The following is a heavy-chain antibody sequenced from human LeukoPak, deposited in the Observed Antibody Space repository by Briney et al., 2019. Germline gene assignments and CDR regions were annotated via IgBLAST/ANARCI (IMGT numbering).Heavy chain of an antibody. Sequence: SETLSLTXTVSGGSISSYYWSWIRQPAGKGLEWIGRIYTSGSTNYNPSLKSRVTMSVDTSKNQFSLKLSSVTAADTAVYYCATDGNSGWYFYYFDYWGQGTLVTVSS. J-gene: IGHJ4*02. D-gene: IGHD6-19*01. CDR1: GGSISSYY. CDR2: IYTSGST. V-gene: IGHV4-4*07. CDR3: ATDGNSGWYFYYFDY.